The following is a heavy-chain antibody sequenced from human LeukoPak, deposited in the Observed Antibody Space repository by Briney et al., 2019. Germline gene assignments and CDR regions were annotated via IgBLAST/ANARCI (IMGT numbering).Heavy chain of an antibody. D-gene: IGHD1-26*01. V-gene: IGHV1-18*01. CDR2: ISAYNGNT. Sequence: ASVKVSCTASGYTFTSYGISWVRQAPGQGLEWMGWISAYNGNTNYAQKLQGRVTMTEDTSTDTAYMELSSLRSEDTAVYYCAXEAFIVGATTEVWFDPWGQGTLVTVSS. CDR1: GYTFTSYG. J-gene: IGHJ5*02. CDR3: AXEAFIVGATTEVWFDP.